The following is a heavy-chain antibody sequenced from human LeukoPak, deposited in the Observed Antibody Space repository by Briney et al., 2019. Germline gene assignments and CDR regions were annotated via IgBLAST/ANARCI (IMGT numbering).Heavy chain of an antibody. J-gene: IGHJ4*02. CDR1: EISFSSYS. CDR3: AKDRARYQLLWGYDY. CDR2: IYSGGST. D-gene: IGHD2-2*01. Sequence: PGGSLRLSCAASEISFSSYSMYWVRQAPGKGLEWVSVIYSGGSTYYADSVKGRFTISRDNSKNTLYLQMSSLRAEDTAVYYCAKDRARYQLLWGYDYWGQGTLVTVSS. V-gene: IGHV3-NL1*01.